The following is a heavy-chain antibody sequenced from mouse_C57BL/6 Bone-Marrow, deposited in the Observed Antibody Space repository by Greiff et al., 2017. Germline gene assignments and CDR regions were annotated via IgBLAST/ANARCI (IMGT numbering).Heavy chain of an antibody. Sequence: VQGVESGPELVKPGASVKISCKASGYAFSSSWMNWVKQRPGKGLEWIGRIYPGDGDTNYNGKFKGKATLTADKSSSTAYMQLSSLTSEDSAVYFCARRYFDVWGTGTTVTVSS. J-gene: IGHJ1*03. CDR1: GYAFSSSW. CDR3: ARRYFDV. CDR2: IYPGDGDT. V-gene: IGHV1-82*01.